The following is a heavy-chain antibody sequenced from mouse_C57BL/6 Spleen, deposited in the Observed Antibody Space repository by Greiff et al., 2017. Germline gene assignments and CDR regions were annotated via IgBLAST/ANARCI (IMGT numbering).Heavy chain of an antibody. CDR2: ISYSGST. V-gene: IGHV3-1*01. CDR3: ARGRANHYYAMDY. D-gene: IGHD3-3*01. J-gene: IGHJ4*01. CDR1: GYSITSGYD. Sequence: EVQLVESGPGMVKPSQSLSLTCTVTGYSITSGYDWHWIRHFPGNKLEWMGYISYSGSTNYNPSLKSRISITHDTSKNHFFLKLNSVTTEDTATYYCARGRANHYYAMDYWGQGTSVTVSS.